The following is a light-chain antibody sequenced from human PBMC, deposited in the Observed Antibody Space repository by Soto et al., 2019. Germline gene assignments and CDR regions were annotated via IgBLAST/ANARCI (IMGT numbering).Light chain of an antibody. CDR1: QSVSSD. V-gene: IGKV3-15*01. CDR2: GAS. Sequence: EIVMTQSPATLSVSPGERATLSCRASQSVSSDLAWYQQKPGQAPRLLIYGASTRATGIPAGFSGSGSGTEFTLTISSLQSEDFALYYCQQYNNWPWTFGQGTKVDIK. CDR3: QQYNNWPWT. J-gene: IGKJ1*01.